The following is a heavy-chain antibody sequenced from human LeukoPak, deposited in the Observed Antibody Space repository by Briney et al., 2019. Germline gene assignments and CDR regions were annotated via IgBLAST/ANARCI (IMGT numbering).Heavy chain of an antibody. D-gene: IGHD6-19*01. V-gene: IGHV4-30-2*01. CDR1: GGSISSGGYS. Sequence: PSETLSLTCAVSGGSISSGGYSWSWIRQPPGKGLEWIGYIYHSGSTYYNPSLKSRVTISVDRSKNQFSLKLSSVTAADTAVYYCASAPGIAVAGYGMDVWGQGTTVTVSS. J-gene: IGHJ6*02. CDR2: IYHSGST. CDR3: ASAPGIAVAGYGMDV.